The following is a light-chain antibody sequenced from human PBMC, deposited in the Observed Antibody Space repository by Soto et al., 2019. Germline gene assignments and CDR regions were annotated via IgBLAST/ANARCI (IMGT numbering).Light chain of an antibody. CDR2: EVT. CDR1: SSDVGGYNY. Sequence: QAVVTQPPSASGSPGQSVTISCTGTSSDVGGYNYVSWYQQHPGKAPKLIIYEVTKRPSGVPDRFSGSKSGNTASLTVSGLLAEDEADYYCSSHAGIINVVFGGGTKLTVL. V-gene: IGLV2-8*01. CDR3: SSHAGIINVV. J-gene: IGLJ3*02.